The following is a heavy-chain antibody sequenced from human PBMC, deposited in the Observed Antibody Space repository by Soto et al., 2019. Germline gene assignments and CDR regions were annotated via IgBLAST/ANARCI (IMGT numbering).Heavy chain of an antibody. V-gene: IGHV3-7*03. CDR1: GFTFGDYW. D-gene: IGHD2-8*01. Sequence: GGSLRLSCAASGFTFGDYWMTWVRQAPGKGLEWVANLKRDGRERYYVDSVKGRFSASRDNAKNSLYLQMNNLRPEDTAVYYCARDVYEILGRVVRRLDSWGQGTLVTVSS. CDR3: ARDVYEILGRVVRRLDS. CDR2: LKRDGRER. J-gene: IGHJ4*02.